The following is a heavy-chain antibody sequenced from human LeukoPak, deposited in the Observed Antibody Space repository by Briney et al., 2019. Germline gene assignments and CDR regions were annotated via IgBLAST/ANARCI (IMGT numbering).Heavy chain of an antibody. CDR3: VRTSRSSSTDS. Sequence: GSLRLSCAASGFTFNNYWMSWVRQAPGKGLEWVANIKQDGSVKNYVDYTEGRFTISRDNAKNSLYLQMNGLRAEDTAVYYCVRTSRSSSTDSWGQGTLVTVSS. J-gene: IGHJ5*01. D-gene: IGHD6-6*01. CDR2: IKQDGSVK. V-gene: IGHV3-7*01. CDR1: GFTFNNYW.